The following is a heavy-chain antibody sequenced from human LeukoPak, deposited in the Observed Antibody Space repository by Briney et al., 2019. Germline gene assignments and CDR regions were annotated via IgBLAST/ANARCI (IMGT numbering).Heavy chain of an antibody. Sequence: SETLSLTCTVSGDSIGSYYWTWIRQPPGKRLEWIGYSHYSGSTNYNPSLKSRVTISVDTSKNQFSLKLSSVTAADTAVYYCARGYYYDFWSGYYSDYYYGMDVWGQGTTVTVSS. CDR1: GDSIGSYY. D-gene: IGHD3-3*01. V-gene: IGHV4-59*12. CDR3: ARGYYYDFWSGYYSDYYYGMDV. J-gene: IGHJ6*02. CDR2: SHYSGST.